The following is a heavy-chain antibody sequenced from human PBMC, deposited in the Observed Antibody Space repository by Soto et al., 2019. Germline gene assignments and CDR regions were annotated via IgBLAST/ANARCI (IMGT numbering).Heavy chain of an antibody. J-gene: IGHJ3*02. D-gene: IGHD1-26*01. CDR3: ASYSTDSGSYSPDDAFDI. CDR2: INAGNGNT. Sequence: ASVKVSCKASGYTFTSYAMHWVRQAPGQRLEWMGWINAGNGNTRYSQKFQGRVTITRDTSASTAYMELSSLRSEDTAAYYCASYSTDSGSYSPDDAFDIWGQGTMVTVSS. V-gene: IGHV1-3*01. CDR1: GYTFTSYA.